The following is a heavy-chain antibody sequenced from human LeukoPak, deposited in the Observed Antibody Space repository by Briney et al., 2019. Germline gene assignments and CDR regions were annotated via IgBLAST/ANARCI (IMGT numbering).Heavy chain of an antibody. D-gene: IGHD3-22*01. CDR2: INPSGGST. CDR3: ARGITMIVVVHPGRAFDI. CDR1: GYTFTSYY. J-gene: IGHJ3*02. Sequence: WASVKVSCKASGYTFTSYYMHWVRQAPGQGLEWMGIINPSGGSTSYAQKFQGRVTMTRDTSTSTVYMGLSSLRSEDTAVYYCARGITMIVVVHPGRAFDIWGQGTMVTVSS. V-gene: IGHV1-46*01.